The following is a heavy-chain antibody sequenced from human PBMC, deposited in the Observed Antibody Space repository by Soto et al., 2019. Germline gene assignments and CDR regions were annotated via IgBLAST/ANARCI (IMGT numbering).Heavy chain of an antibody. J-gene: IGHJ2*01. CDR3: ARDLIALARGYFDL. V-gene: IGHV1-69*06. CDR1: GGTFSSYA. CDR2: IIPIFGTA. D-gene: IGHD6-19*01. Sequence: QVQLVQSGAEVKKPGSSVKVSCKASGGTFSSYAISWVRQAPGQGLEWMGGIIPIFGTANYEQKFQGRVTITADKSTSTAYMELSSLRSEDTAVYYCARDLIALARGYFDLWGRGTLVTVSS.